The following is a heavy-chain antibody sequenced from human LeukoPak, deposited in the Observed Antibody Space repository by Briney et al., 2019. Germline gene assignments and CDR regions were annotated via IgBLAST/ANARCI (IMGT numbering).Heavy chain of an antibody. CDR1: GGSISGSSYY. Sequence: PSETLSLTCTVSGGSISGSSYYWGWIRRPPGKGLEWIGSIYYSGSTYYNPSLKSRVTISVDTSKNQFSLKLSSVTAADTAVYYCARTTMVRGVIITLRHYYYYMDVWGKGTTVTISS. CDR3: ARTTMVRGVIITLRHYYYYMDV. V-gene: IGHV4-39*01. J-gene: IGHJ6*03. D-gene: IGHD3-10*01. CDR2: IYYSGST.